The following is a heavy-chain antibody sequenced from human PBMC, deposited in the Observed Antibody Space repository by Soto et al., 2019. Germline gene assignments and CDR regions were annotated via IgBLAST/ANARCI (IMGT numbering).Heavy chain of an antibody. V-gene: IGHV3-23*01. D-gene: IGHD3-16*01. Sequence: LRLSCAASGFTFSSYAMRWVRQSPGKGLEWVSAISGSGGSTYYADSVKGRFTISRDNSKNTLYLQMNSLRAEDTAVYYCAKFLRPKPYYYYGMDVWGQGTTVTVSS. CDR3: AKFLRPKPYYYYGMDV. CDR2: ISGSGGST. CDR1: GFTFSSYA. J-gene: IGHJ6*02.